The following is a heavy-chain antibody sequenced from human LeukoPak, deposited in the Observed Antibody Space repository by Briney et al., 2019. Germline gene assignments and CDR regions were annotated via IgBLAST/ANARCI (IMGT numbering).Heavy chain of an antibody. CDR2: INPSGSST. Sequence: ASVKVSCKASGYTFTGYYMHWVRQAPGQGLEWMGLINPSGSSTTYAQKFQGRVTITRDMFTSTDYMELTSLTSDDTAVYYCARDNSVGETAWWFDPWGQGTLVTVSS. V-gene: IGHV1-46*01. D-gene: IGHD1-26*01. J-gene: IGHJ5*02. CDR1: GYTFTGYY. CDR3: ARDNSVGETAWWFDP.